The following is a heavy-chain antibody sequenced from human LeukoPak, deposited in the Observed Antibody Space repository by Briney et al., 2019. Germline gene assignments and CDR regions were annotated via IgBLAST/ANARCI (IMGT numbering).Heavy chain of an antibody. CDR1: GFPLSSYG. V-gene: IGHV3-48*01. CDR3: VRVKGSYFDY. D-gene: IGHD2-15*01. Sequence: GGSLRLSCAASGFPLSSYGITWVRQAPGKGLEWVSYISSSGSAIYYVASVKGRFTVSRDNAKSSLFLQMNSPRAEDTAVYYCVRVKGSYFDYGGQGALVTVSS. CDR2: ISSSGSAI. J-gene: IGHJ4*02.